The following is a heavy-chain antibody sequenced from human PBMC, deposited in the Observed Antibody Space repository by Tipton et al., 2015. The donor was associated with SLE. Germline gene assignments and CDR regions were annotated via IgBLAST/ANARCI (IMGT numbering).Heavy chain of an antibody. CDR3: ARDQTGLFDY. V-gene: IGHV4-39*07. CDR2: MYYTGTT. D-gene: IGHD1-1*01. J-gene: IGHJ4*02. Sequence: TLSLTCTVSGGSISGSGYYWGWIRQPPGKGLEWIATMYYTGTTHYNPSLKSRVTISVDTSSNRFSLRLSSVTAADTAAYYCARDQTGLFDYWGQGTLVTVSS. CDR1: GGSISGSGYY.